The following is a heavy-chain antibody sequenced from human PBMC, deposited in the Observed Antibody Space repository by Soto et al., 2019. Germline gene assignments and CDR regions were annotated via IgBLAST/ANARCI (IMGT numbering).Heavy chain of an antibody. CDR1: GYIFVNYG. CDR3: VMGENSVTPPPQDV. V-gene: IGHV1-18*01. J-gene: IGHJ6*02. CDR2: ISPYTGNT. Sequence: QVQLVQSGDEVKKPGASVKVSCKASGYIFVNYGIAWVRQAPGQGLEWMGWISPYTGNTHSASKVQGRLTMTTDTPTSTAYMDRGSLTSDDTAVYYGVMGENSVTPPPQDVWAKGPRSPFP. D-gene: IGHD3-16*01.